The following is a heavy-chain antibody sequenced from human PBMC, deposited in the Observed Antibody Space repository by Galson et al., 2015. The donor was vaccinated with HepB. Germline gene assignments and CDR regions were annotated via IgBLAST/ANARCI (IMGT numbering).Heavy chain of an antibody. CDR1: GFSLSTSGVG. CDR2: IYWDDDK. J-gene: IGHJ5*02. V-gene: IGHV2-5*02. CDR3: AHSPNVGATSWFDP. D-gene: IGHD1-26*01. Sequence: PALVKPTQTLTLTCTFSGFSLSTSGVGVGWIRQPPGKALEWLALIYWDDDKRYSPSLKSRLTITKDTSKNQVVLTMTNMDPVDTATYYCAHSPNVGATSWFDPWGQGTLVTVSS.